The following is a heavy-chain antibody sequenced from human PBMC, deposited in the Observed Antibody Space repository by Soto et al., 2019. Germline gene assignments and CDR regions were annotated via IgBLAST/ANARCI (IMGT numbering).Heavy chain of an antibody. V-gene: IGHV3-11*05. CDR1: GFTFSDYY. J-gene: IGHJ4*02. CDR3: ARGMQWLIF. Sequence: QVQLVESGGGLVKPGGSLRLSCAASGFTFSDYYMTWIRQAPGKGLEWVSYISSSSTCTNYAESVKGRFTISRDNAKNALHLQMNSLRAEDTAVYYCARGMQWLIFWGQGTLVTVSS. D-gene: IGHD6-19*01. CDR2: ISSSSTCT.